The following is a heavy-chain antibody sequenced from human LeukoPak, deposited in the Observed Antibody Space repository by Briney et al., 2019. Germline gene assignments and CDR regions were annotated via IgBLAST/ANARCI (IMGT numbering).Heavy chain of an antibody. Sequence: KASETLSLTCAVYGVSFSGYYWSWIRQPPGKGLEWIGEINHSGSTNYNPSLKSRVTISVDTSKNQFSLKLSSVTAADTAVYYCARQSEVNWGGHWYFDSWGQGTLVTVSS. CDR3: ARQSEVNWGGHWYFDS. D-gene: IGHD2-21*01. V-gene: IGHV4-34*01. CDR2: INHSGST. CDR1: GVSFSGYY. J-gene: IGHJ4*02.